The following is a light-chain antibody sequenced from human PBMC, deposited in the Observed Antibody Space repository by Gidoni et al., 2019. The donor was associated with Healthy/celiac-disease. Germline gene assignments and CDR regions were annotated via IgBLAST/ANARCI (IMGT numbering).Light chain of an antibody. V-gene: IGKV3-15*01. CDR2: CAS. CDR3: QQYNNWPPWT. J-gene: IGKJ1*01. CDR1: QSVSSN. Sequence: EIVLTQSPATLSVSPGERATLSCRASQSVSSNLSWYQQKPGQAPRLLIYCASTKAAGITAKMISGGSWTEFTLTISSLLSEDFAVFYYQQYNNWPPWTFGGGTKVEIK.